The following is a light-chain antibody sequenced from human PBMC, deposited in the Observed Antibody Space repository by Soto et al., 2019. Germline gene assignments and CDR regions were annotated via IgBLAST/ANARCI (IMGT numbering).Light chain of an antibody. CDR3: MSYRGGDTLV. CDR1: SSDIGGHDF. CDR2: EVN. Sequence: QSALTQPASVSGSPGQSITISCTGTSSDIGGHDFLSWYQQHPGKAPKLIICEVNNRPSGVSNRFSASKSGNTASLTISGLQTEDEADYYCMSYRGGDTLVFVTGTKVTVL. V-gene: IGLV2-14*01. J-gene: IGLJ1*01.